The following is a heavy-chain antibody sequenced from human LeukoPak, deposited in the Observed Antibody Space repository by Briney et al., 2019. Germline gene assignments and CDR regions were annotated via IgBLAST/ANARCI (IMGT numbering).Heavy chain of an antibody. CDR2: IYYSGST. D-gene: IGHD3-22*01. CDR1: GGSISSYY. V-gene: IGHV4-59*08. CDR3: ASLPINYYDSSGYY. Sequence: SETLSLTCTVPGGSISSYYWSWIRQPPGKGLEWIGYIYYSGSTNYNPSLKSRDTISVDTSKNQFSLKLSSVTAADTAVYYCASLPINYYDSSGYYWGQGTLVTVSS. J-gene: IGHJ4*02.